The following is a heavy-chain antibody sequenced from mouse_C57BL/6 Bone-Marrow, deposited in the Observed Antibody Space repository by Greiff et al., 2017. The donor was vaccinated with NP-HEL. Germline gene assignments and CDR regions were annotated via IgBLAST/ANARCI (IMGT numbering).Heavy chain of an antibody. Sequence: VQRVESGAELVKPGASVKMSCKASGYTFTTYPIEWMKQNHGKSLEWIGNFHPYNDDTKYNEKFKGKATLPVEKSSSQVYLELSRLTSDDSAVYYCARPGDYDPCAYWGQGTLVTVSA. CDR3: ARPGDYDPCAY. J-gene: IGHJ3*01. CDR1: GYTFTTYP. CDR2: FHPYNDDT. V-gene: IGHV1-47*01. D-gene: IGHD2-4*01.